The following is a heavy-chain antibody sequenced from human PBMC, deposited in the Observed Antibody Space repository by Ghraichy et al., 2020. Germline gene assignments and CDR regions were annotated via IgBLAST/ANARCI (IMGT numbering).Heavy chain of an antibody. Sequence: TLSLTCIVSGGSISSGGYYWSWIRQHPGKGLEWIGYIYYSGSTYYNPSLKSRVTISVDTSKNQFSLKLSSVTAADTAVYYCARALPYGLAAPYYFDYWGQGTLVTVSS. CDR3: ARALPYGLAAPYYFDY. CDR1: GGSISSGGYY. D-gene: IGHD2-21*01. CDR2: IYYSGST. V-gene: IGHV4-31*03. J-gene: IGHJ4*02.